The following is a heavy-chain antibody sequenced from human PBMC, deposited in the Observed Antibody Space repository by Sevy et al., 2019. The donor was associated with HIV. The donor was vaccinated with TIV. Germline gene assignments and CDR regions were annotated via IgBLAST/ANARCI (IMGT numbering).Heavy chain of an antibody. J-gene: IGHJ4*02. CDR2: IIPILGSV. D-gene: IGHD6-19*01. CDR1: GGIFRSYG. CDR3: ARGGGNGWYYFDY. V-gene: IGHV1-69*13. Sequence: ASVKVSCKASGGIFRSYGNSWVRQAPGQGLEWMGGIIPILGSVNYAQKFQGRVTITADESTQTAYMELSSLRSEDTAVYYCARGGGNGWYYFDYWGQETLVTVSS.